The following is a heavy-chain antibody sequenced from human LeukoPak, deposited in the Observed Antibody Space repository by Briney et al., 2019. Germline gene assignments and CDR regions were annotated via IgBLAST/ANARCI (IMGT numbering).Heavy chain of an antibody. CDR1: GYSFTTYS. CDR2: IYNSGSEV. CDR3: AKDVVPDSGWVIVY. J-gene: IGHJ4*02. V-gene: IGHV3-23*05. Sequence: GGSLRLSPLGYGYSFTTYSMTWVRQGPGKGLEWVSSIYNSGSEVFYADSVKGRFTISRDNSQNTLYLQINSLRVEDTDIYYCAKDVVPDSGWVIVYWGQGTLVTVSS. D-gene: IGHD6-25*01.